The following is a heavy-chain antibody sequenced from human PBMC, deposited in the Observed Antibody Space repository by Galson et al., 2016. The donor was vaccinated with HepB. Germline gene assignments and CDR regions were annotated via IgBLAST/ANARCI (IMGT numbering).Heavy chain of an antibody. Sequence: QSGAEVKKPGESLKISCRGSGYRFTSYWIGWVRQMPGKGLEWVGIIYPGGSATRYSPSSQGQVTISADKSINTAYLQWSSLKASDTATYYCARVHFYYGMDVWGQGTTVTVSS. J-gene: IGHJ6*02. CDR1: GYRFTSYW. CDR2: IYPGGSAT. V-gene: IGHV5-51*01. CDR3: ARVHFYYGMDV.